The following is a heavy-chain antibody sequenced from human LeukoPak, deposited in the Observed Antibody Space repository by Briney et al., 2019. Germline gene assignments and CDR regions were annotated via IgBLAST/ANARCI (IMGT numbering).Heavy chain of an antibody. CDR2: ISGSGGST. CDR3: AKGCSCYSAAFDY. J-gene: IGHJ4*02. V-gene: IGHV3-23*01. Sequence: PGRSLRLSCAASGFTFSSYAMSWVRQAPGKGLEWVSAISGSGGSTYYADSVKGRFTISGDNSKNTLYLQMNSLRAEDTAVYYCAKGCSCYSAAFDYWGQGTLVTVSS. CDR1: GFTFSSYA. D-gene: IGHD2-15*01.